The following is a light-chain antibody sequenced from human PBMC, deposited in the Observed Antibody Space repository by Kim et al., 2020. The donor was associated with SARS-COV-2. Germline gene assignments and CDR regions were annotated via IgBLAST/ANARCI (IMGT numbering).Light chain of an antibody. CDR1: QHISNY. Sequence: ASVGYRVTITCRASQHISNYLNWYQQQPRKAPKLLIYAASSFQSGVPSRFSGSGSGTDFTLTISSLQPEDFATYYCQQSYRTPRTFGQGTKVDIK. V-gene: IGKV1-39*01. CDR2: AAS. J-gene: IGKJ1*01. CDR3: QQSYRTPRT.